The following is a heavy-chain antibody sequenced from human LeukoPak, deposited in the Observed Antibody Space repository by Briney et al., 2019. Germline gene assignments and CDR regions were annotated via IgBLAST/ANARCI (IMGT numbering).Heavy chain of an antibody. J-gene: IGHJ5*02. Sequence: SETLSLTCTVSGGSISSSSYYWGWIRQPPGKGLEWIGSIYYSGSTYYNPSLKSRVTISVDTSKNQFSLKLSSVTAADTAVYYCARGRGQLLWFGEATNWFDPWGQGTLVTVSS. CDR1: GGSISSSSYY. V-gene: IGHV4-39*07. CDR2: IYYSGST. D-gene: IGHD3-10*01. CDR3: ARGRGQLLWFGEATNWFDP.